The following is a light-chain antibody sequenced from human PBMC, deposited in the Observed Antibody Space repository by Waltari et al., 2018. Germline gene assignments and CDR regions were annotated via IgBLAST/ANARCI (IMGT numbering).Light chain of an antibody. CDR3: QQYDNLPLT. CDR1: KDFSNY. CDR2: DAS. J-gene: IGKJ4*01. V-gene: IGKV1-33*01. Sequence: DIQMTQSPSSLSASVGDRVTITCQARKDFSNYLNWYQQKPGKAPKLLIYDASNLETRVPSRFSGSGSVTDFTFTISSLQPEDIATYYCQQYDNLPLTFGGGTKVEIK.